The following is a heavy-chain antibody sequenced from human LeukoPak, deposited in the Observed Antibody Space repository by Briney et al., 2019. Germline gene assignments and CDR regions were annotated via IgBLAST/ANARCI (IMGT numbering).Heavy chain of an antibody. Sequence: SETLSLTCTVSGGSIGTYYWSWIRQPAGKAPEWIGRIYTSGTTTYNPSLKNRVTMSVDTSKNHFSLTLTSVTAADTAVYYCARGGRGEVGWLRSGYAFDIWGRGTMVTVSS. D-gene: IGHD5-12*01. CDR3: ARGGRGEVGWLRSGYAFDI. J-gene: IGHJ3*02. CDR2: IYTSGTT. V-gene: IGHV4-4*07. CDR1: GGSIGTYY.